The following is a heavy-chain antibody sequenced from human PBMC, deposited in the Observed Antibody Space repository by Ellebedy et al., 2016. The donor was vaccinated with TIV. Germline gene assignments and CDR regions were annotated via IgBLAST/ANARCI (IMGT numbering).Heavy chain of an antibody. CDR2: IYYTGTT. J-gene: IGHJ4*02. Sequence: SETLSLXXTVSGGSTNNYYWSWIRQPPGKGLEWLGFIYYTGTTVYNPSLNSRVTISVDTSKNQFSLKLSSVTAADTAVYYCARGRGGSYSIPFDYWGQGALVTVSS. CDR3: ARGRGGSYSIPFDY. V-gene: IGHV4-59*12. D-gene: IGHD1-26*01. CDR1: GGSTNNYY.